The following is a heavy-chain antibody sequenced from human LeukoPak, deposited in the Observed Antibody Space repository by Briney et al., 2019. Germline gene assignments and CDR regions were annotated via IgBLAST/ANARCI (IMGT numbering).Heavy chain of an antibody. J-gene: IGHJ4*02. V-gene: IGHV3-74*01. CDR3: VVGGSPGY. D-gene: IGHD2-15*01. CDR1: GLPFSAYK. CDR2: ISTDGYTT. Sequence: GGSLRLSCAASGLPFSAYKMHWVRQAPRKGLVWVSRISTDGYTTDYADFVQGRFTASRDNTKNTWSLEMNSLRAEDTAVYYCVVGGSPGYWGQGTLVTVSS.